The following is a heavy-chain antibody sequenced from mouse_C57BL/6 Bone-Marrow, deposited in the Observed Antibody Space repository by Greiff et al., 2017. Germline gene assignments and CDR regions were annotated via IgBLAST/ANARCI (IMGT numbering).Heavy chain of an antibody. J-gene: IGHJ4*01. Sequence: EVQVVESGGGLVQPKGSLKLSCAASGFSFNTYAMNWVRQAPGKGLEWVARIRSKSNNYATYYADSVKDRFTISRDDSESMLYLQMNNLKTEDTAMYYCVRPGSLYAMDYWGQGTSVTVSS. CDR1: GFSFNTYA. CDR3: VRPGSLYAMDY. CDR2: IRSKSNNYAT. D-gene: IGHD1-1*01. V-gene: IGHV10-1*01.